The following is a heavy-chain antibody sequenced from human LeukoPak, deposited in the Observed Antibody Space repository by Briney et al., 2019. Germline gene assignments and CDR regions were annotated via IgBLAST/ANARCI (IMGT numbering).Heavy chain of an antibody. CDR2: ISAYNGNT. V-gene: IGHV1-18*01. D-gene: IGHD2-15*01. J-gene: IGHJ2*01. Sequence: GESLKISCKGSGYSFTSYGISWVRQAPGQGLEWMGWISAYNGNTNYAQKLQGRVTMTTDTSTSTAYMELRSLRSDDTAVYYCARAIALIERRDDWYFDLWGRGTLVTVSS. CDR1: GYSFTSYG. CDR3: ARAIALIERRDDWYFDL.